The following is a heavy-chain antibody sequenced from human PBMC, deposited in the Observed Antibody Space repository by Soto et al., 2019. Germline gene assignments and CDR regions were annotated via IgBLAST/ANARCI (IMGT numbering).Heavy chain of an antibody. J-gene: IGHJ4*02. Sequence: QVQLVQSGAEVKKPGASVKVSCKASGYTFTNFGISWLRQAPGPGLEWMGWISAYNGNTNYAQNFQGRVTMTTDTSPSPAYMELTSLRSDDTAVYYWARVGTPIDSGGQGTLVTVSS. D-gene: IGHD7-27*01. CDR3: ARVGTPIDS. V-gene: IGHV1-18*01. CDR1: GYTFTNFG. CDR2: ISAYNGNT.